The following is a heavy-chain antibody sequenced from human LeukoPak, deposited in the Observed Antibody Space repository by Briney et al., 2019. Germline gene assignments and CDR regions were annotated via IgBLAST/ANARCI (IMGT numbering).Heavy chain of an antibody. CDR3: AKGHRNVGATPLYFDY. J-gene: IGHJ4*02. D-gene: IGHD1-26*01. CDR2: ISGSGGTT. CDR1: GFTFSTYA. Sequence: GGSLRLSCGASGFTFSTYAMSWVRQAPGKGLEWGSTISGSGGTTYYADSVKGRFTISRDNSKNTLYLQMNSLRADDAAVYYCAKGHRNVGATPLYFDYWGQGTLVTVSS. V-gene: IGHV3-23*01.